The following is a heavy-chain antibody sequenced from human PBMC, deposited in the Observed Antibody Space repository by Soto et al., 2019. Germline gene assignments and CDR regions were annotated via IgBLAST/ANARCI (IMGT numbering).Heavy chain of an antibody. J-gene: IGHJ5*02. Sequence: EVQLLGSGGGLVQPGGSLRLSCAASGFTFSSYAMSWVRQAPGKGLEWVSAISGSGGSTYYADSVKGRFTISRDNSKNTLYLQMNSLRAEDTAVYYCAKAVVVVPAAPNWFDPWGQGTLVTVSS. CDR1: GFTFSSYA. D-gene: IGHD2-2*01. CDR3: AKAVVVVPAAPNWFDP. CDR2: ISGSGGST. V-gene: IGHV3-23*01.